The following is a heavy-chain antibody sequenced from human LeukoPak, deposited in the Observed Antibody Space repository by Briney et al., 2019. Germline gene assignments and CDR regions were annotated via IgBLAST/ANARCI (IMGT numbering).Heavy chain of an antibody. CDR2: MNTNSGNT. CDR3: ARGSNKQWGGGIDY. CDR1: GYTFTSYD. J-gene: IGHJ4*02. V-gene: IGHV1-8*01. D-gene: IGHD6-19*01. Sequence: ASVKVSCKASGYTFTSYDINWVRQATGQGLEWMGWMNTNSGNTGYAQKFQGRVTMTRNTSISTAYMELSSLRSEDTAVYYCARGSNKQWGGGIDYWGQGTLVTVSS.